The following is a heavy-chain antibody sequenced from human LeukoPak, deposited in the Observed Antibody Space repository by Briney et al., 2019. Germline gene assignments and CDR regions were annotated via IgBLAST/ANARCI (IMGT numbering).Heavy chain of an antibody. V-gene: IGHV4-59*01. CDR2: IYSSGTT. D-gene: IGHD3-3*01. Sequence: SETLSLTCTVSGGSITNYYWNWIRQPPGKGLEWIGFIYSSGTTNYNPSLKSRLTISLDTSKNQFSLKLTSMTAADTAVYYCARGYDFWSANYYFDYWGQGTLVTVSS. CDR1: GGSITNYY. CDR3: ARGYDFWSANYYFDY. J-gene: IGHJ4*02.